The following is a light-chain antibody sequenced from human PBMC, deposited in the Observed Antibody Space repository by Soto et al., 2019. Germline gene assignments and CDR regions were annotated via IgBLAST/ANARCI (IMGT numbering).Light chain of an antibody. CDR3: QHRSSWHGLT. CDR2: DAP. J-gene: IGKJ4*01. Sequence: EIVLTQSPATLSLSPGERATLSCRASQGVSSFLAWCQRKPGQAPRLLIYDAPNRATGIPARFSGSGPGTYFILTISSLEPEDFALYYCQHRSSWHGLTVGGGAKVEIK. V-gene: IGKV3D-11*01. CDR1: QGVSSF.